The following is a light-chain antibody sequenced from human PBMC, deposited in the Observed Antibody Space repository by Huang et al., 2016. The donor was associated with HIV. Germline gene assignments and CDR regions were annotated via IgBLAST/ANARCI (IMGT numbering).Light chain of an antibody. Sequence: DIQLTQSPSSVSASVGDRVTITCRASQGIGTWLAWYQQKPGKAPKLLIYSTSSLQSGVPARFSGSVSGADFTLTISSLQPEDFATYYCQQANSFPYTFGQGTKLEIK. CDR1: QGIGTW. CDR3: QQANSFPYT. V-gene: IGKV1-12*01. CDR2: STS. J-gene: IGKJ2*01.